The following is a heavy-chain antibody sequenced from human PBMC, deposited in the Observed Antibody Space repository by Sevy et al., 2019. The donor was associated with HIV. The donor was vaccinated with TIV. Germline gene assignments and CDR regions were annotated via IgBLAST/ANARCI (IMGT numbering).Heavy chain of an antibody. Sequence: GGSLRLSCTASGFTFGDYAMSWFRQAPGKGLEWVGFIRSKAYGGTTEYAASVKGRFTISRDDSKSIAYLQMNSLKTEDTAVYYCTRDREQLYYYYMDVWGKGTTVTVSS. J-gene: IGHJ6*03. CDR3: TRDREQLYYYYMDV. CDR1: GFTFGDYA. D-gene: IGHD1-1*01. V-gene: IGHV3-49*03. CDR2: IRSKAYGGTT.